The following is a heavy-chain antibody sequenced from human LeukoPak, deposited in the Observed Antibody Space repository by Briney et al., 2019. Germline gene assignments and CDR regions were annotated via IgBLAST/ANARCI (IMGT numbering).Heavy chain of an antibody. CDR3: ARPGYGSGSYLGMDV. CDR2: ISGSSSYI. D-gene: IGHD3-10*01. V-gene: IGHV3-21*01. Sequence: PGGSLRLSCAASGLTFSSYSMNWVRQAPGKGLEWVSSISGSSSYIYYADSVKGRFTISRDNAKNSLYLQMNSLGAEDTAVYYCARPGYGSGSYLGMDVWGQGTTVTVSS. CDR1: GLTFSSYS. J-gene: IGHJ6*02.